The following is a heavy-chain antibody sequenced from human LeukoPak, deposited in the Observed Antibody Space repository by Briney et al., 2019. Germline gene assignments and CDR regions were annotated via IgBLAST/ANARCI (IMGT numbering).Heavy chain of an antibody. CDR3: STFSNTPGLRGQH. CDR1: GFTFSNAW. Sequence: GGSLRPSCAASGFTFSNAWMSWVRQAPGKGLEWVGRIKSKTDGGTTDYAAPVKDRFAISRDDSKNTLYLQMNSLKTEDTAVYYCSTFSNTPGLRGQHWGQKSLVSVSS. V-gene: IGHV3-15*01. J-gene: IGHJ1*01. CDR2: IKSKTDGGTT. D-gene: IGHD2-8*01.